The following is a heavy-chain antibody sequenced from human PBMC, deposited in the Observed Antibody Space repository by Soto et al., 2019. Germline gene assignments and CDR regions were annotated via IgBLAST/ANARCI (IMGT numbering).Heavy chain of an antibody. D-gene: IGHD4-17*01. V-gene: IGHV3-23*01. CDR1: GFTFSSYA. CDR3: AKSSGDYYYYYGMDV. CDR2: ISGSGGST. J-gene: IGHJ6*02. Sequence: GGSLRLSCAASGFTFSSYAMSWVRQAPGKGLEWVSAISGSGGSTYYADSVKGRFTISRDNSKNTLYLQMNSLRAEDTAVYYCAKSSGDYYYYYGMDVWGQGTTVTVSS.